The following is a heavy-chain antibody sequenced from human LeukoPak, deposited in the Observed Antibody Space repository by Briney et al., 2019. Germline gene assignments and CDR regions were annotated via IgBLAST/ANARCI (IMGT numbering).Heavy chain of an antibody. D-gene: IGHD3-10*01. V-gene: IGHV3-33*01. J-gene: IGHJ4*02. CDR1: GFTFSSYG. CDR2: IWYDRSNK. Sequence: PGRSLSLSCAASGFTFSSYGMHGVRQAPGKGLEGVAVIWYDRSNKYYADSVKGRFTISKDNSKNPPYLPVNSLRTGGTAVYYCSSRAGAVDYWGQGSLVTVSS. CDR3: SSRAGAVDY.